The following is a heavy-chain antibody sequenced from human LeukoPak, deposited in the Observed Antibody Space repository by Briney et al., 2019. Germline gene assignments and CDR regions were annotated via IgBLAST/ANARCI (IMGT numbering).Heavy chain of an antibody. D-gene: IGHD5-18*01. V-gene: IGHV4-34*01. CDR1: GGSFSGYY. J-gene: IGHJ4*02. Sequence: SETLSLTCAVYGGSFSGYYWSWIRQPPGKGLEWIGEINHSGSTNYNPSLKSRVTISVDTSKNQFSLKLSSVTAADTAVYYCARGSDTALDYWGQGTLVTVSS. CDR3: ARGSDTALDY. CDR2: INHSGST.